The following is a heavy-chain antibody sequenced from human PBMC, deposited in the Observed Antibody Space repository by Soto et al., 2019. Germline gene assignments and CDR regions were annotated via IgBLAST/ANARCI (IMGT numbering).Heavy chain of an antibody. CDR1: GFTFTDNA. CDR2: ISGFSGTT. V-gene: IGHV3-23*01. Sequence: EVQLLESGGGLVQPGGSLRLSCAASGFTFTDNAMVWVRQAPGKGLEWVSSISGFSGTTYYADSVKGRFTISKDNSKSTVYLQLNSLRAEDTAVYYCARDLRSASGWYAPGYWGQGTLVTVSS. CDR3: ARDLRSASGWYAPGY. D-gene: IGHD6-19*01. J-gene: IGHJ4*02.